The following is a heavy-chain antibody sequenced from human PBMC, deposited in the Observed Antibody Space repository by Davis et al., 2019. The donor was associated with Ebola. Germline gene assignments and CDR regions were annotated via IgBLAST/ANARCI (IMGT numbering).Heavy chain of an antibody. CDR1: GFTFSDYY. J-gene: IGHJ6*03. Sequence: GESLKISCEASGFTFSDYYMSWIRQAPGKGLEWLSYISSSTTFTNYADSVKGRFTISRDNANNSLYLQMNSRRAEDTAVYYCARSIFGVVPYYYYYMDVWGKGTTVTVSS. CDR2: ISSSTTFT. V-gene: IGHV3-11*06. D-gene: IGHD3-3*02. CDR3: ARSIFGVVPYYYYYMDV.